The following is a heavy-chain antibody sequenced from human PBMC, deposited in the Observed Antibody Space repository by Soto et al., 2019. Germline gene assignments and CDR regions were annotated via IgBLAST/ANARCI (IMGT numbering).Heavy chain of an antibody. D-gene: IGHD2-21*02. CDR3: ARGHRPDPTLVTYYYSCYYKDV. J-gene: IGHJ6*03. Sequence: ASVKVSCKASGYTFTSYGISWVRQAPGQGLEWMGWISAYNGNTNYAQKLQGRVTMTTDTSTSTAYMELRSLRSDDTAVYYCARGHRPDPTLVTYYYSCYYKDVWGKGTTVTVSS. CDR1: GYTFTSYG. V-gene: IGHV1-18*01. CDR2: ISAYNGNT.